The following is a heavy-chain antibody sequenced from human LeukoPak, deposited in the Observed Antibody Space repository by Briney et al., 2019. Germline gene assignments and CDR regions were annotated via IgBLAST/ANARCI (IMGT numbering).Heavy chain of an antibody. CDR3: ARDYDSSGYYYVGWFDP. D-gene: IGHD3-22*01. V-gene: IGHV3-11*04. CDR2: ISSSGSTI. Sequence: GGSLRLSCAASGFTFSDYYMSWIRQAPGKGLEWVSYISSSGSTIYYADSVKGRFTISRDNAKNSLYLQMNSLRAEDTAVYYCARDYDSSGYYYVGWFDPWGQGTLVTVSS. J-gene: IGHJ5*02. CDR1: GFTFSDYY.